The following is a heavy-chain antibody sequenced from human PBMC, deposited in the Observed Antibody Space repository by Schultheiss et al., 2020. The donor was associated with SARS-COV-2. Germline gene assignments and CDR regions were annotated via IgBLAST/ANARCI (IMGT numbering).Heavy chain of an antibody. Sequence: SETLSLTCSVSGGSISSGGYSWSWIRQPPGKGLEWLGYIFHSGSTHYNPSLKSRVTISVEKSKNLFSLKLSSVTAADTAVYYCARVGYCSGGSCYGVGYWGQGTLVTVSS. D-gene: IGHD2-15*01. CDR2: IFHSGST. J-gene: IGHJ4*02. V-gene: IGHV4-30-2*01. CDR3: ARVGYCSGGSCYGVGY. CDR1: GGSISSGGYS.